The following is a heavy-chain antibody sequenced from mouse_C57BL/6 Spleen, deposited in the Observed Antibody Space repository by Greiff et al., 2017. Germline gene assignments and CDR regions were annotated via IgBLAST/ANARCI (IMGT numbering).Heavy chain of an antibody. CDR3: ARLIPYYGSSYPDY. Sequence: QVQLQQSGAELVKPGASVKMSCKASGYTFTSYWITWVKQRPGQGLEWIGDIYPGSGSTNYNEKFKSKATLTVDTSSSTAYMQLSSLTSEDSAVYYCARLIPYYGSSYPDYWGQGTTLTVSS. CDR2: IYPGSGST. V-gene: IGHV1-55*01. J-gene: IGHJ2*01. D-gene: IGHD1-1*01. CDR1: GYTFTSYW.